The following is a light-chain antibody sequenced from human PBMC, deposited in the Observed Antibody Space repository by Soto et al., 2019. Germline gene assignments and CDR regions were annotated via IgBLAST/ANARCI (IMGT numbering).Light chain of an antibody. V-gene: IGKV1-5*03. CDR3: QQYNAYPWT. CDR1: QSISSW. J-gene: IGKJ1*01. CDR2: KAS. Sequence: DIQMTQSPSTLSGSVGDRVTISCRASQSISSWLAWYQQKPGKAPKLLIYKASTLESGVPSNFSGSGSGTEFSLTISSLQPEDFATYYCQQYNAYPWTFGRGTKVDIK.